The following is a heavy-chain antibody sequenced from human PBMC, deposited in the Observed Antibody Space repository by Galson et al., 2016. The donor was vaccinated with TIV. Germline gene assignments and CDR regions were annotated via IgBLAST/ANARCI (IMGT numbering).Heavy chain of an antibody. J-gene: IGHJ4*02. D-gene: IGHD3-16*02. CDR2: INHSGSS. CDR3: ARGRGLSL. Sequence: LSLTCPVSGDSISSGFYYWGWIRQPPGKGLEWIGEINHSGSSNYNPSLKSRVTISMDTSKNQFSLKLTSVTAADTAVYYCARGRGLSLWGQGTLVTVSA. CDR1: GDSISSGFYY. V-gene: IGHV4-39*07.